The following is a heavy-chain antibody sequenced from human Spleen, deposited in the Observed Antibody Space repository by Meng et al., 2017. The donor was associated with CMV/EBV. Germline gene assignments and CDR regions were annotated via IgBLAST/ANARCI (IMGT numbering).Heavy chain of an antibody. CDR3: AKDFSRRTWYGPDSYSGMDV. D-gene: IGHD6-13*01. CDR2: IWYDGSNE. CDR1: GFTFSSYV. V-gene: IGHV3-33*03. Sequence: LSCGASGFTFSSYVMHWVRQAPGKGLEWVSLIWYDGSNERYADSVKGRFTISRDYSKSTLYLHMSSLRAEDTAVYYCAKDFSRRTWYGPDSYSGMDVWGQGTTVTVSS. J-gene: IGHJ6*02.